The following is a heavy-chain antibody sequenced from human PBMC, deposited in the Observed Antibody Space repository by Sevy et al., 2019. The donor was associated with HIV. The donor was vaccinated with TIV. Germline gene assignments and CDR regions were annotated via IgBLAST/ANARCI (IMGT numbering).Heavy chain of an antibody. Sequence: ASVKVSCNASGYTFTSFGISWVRQAPGQGLEWVGWISVYNGKINYAQNFQGRVTMTTDTSTRTAYMELKSLRSDDTAVYYCARRGAFDFDTSGFLSPWGQGTLVTVSS. D-gene: IGHD3-22*01. CDR1: GYTFTSFG. CDR2: ISVYNGKI. J-gene: IGHJ5*02. CDR3: ARRGAFDFDTSGFLSP. V-gene: IGHV1-18*01.